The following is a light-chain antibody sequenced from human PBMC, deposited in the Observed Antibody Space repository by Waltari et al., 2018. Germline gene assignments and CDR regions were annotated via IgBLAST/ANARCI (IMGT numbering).Light chain of an antibody. CDR3: QQYLSHPPT. CDR2: WAS. J-gene: IGKJ1*01. Sequence: DIMVTQSPHSLAVSLGERATIKCRSSQSVPFSATDKNYFKDYLPWYQQKPGQPPRLLIYWASTRESGVPDRFSGGGSETDFTLTINDVQPEDVAVYYCQQYLSHPPTFGQGTKVEI. CDR1: QSVPFSATDKNYFKDY. V-gene: IGKV4-1*01.